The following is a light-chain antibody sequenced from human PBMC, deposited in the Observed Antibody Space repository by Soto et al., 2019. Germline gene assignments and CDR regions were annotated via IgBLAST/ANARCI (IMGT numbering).Light chain of an antibody. CDR2: GNS. V-gene: IGLV1-40*01. Sequence: QSVLTQPPSVSGAPGQRVTISCTGSTTNIGAGYEVHWYQQRPGTAPKLLIYGNSNRPSGVPDRFSGSKSGTSASLAITGLQAEDEADYYCQSYDSSLSGSVFGGGTKVTVL. CDR3: QSYDSSLSGSV. J-gene: IGLJ2*01. CDR1: TTNIGAGYE.